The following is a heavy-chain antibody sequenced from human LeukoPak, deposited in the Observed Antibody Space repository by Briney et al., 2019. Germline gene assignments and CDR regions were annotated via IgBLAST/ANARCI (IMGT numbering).Heavy chain of an antibody. CDR3: ARVPRGWELRPLDY. Sequence: ASVKVSCKASGYTFTSYDINWVRQATGQGLEWMGWMNPNSGNTGYAQKFQGRVTMTRNTSISTAYMELSSLRSEDTAVYYCARVPRGWELRPLDYWGQGTLVTVSS. D-gene: IGHD1-26*01. CDR1: GYTFTSYD. CDR2: MNPNSGNT. V-gene: IGHV1-8*01. J-gene: IGHJ4*02.